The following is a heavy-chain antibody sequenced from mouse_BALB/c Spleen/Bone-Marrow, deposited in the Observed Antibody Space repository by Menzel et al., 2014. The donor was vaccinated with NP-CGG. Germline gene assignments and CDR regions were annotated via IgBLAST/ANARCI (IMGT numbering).Heavy chain of an antibody. CDR2: IRNKANGYTT. Sequence: DVHLVESGGGLVQPGGSLRLSCATSGFTFTDYYMSWVRQPPGKALEWLGFIRNKANGYTTEYSASVKGRFTISRDNSQSILYLQMNTLRAEDSATYYCARSLYPRDMDYWGQGTSVTVSS. J-gene: IGHJ4*01. V-gene: IGHV7-3*02. CDR1: GFTFTDYY. D-gene: IGHD3-3*01. CDR3: ARSLYPRDMDY.